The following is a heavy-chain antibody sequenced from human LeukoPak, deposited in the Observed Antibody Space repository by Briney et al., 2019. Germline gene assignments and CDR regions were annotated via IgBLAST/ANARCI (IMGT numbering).Heavy chain of an antibody. D-gene: IGHD1-14*01. CDR1: GFAFSSYW. V-gene: IGHV3-7*01. CDR2: INREGNEN. Sequence: GGSLRLSCATSGFAFSSYWMTWLPQVPGKGLEWVANINREGNENYYVDSVKGRFTISRDNAKNSVDLQMDSLRVEDTAVYYCARVGTSELQRVFDFWGQGTLVTDSS. CDR3: ARVGTSELQRVFDF. J-gene: IGHJ4*02.